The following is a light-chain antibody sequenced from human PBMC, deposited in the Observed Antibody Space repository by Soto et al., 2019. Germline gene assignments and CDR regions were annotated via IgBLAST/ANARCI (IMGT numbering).Light chain of an antibody. V-gene: IGKV1-5*03. Sequence: DIQMTQSPSTLSGSVGDRVTITCRASQTISSWLAWYQQKPGKAPKLLIYKASTLKSGVPSRFSGSGSGTEFTLTIRILQPDDFATYYRQHYNSYSEAFGQGTKVELK. J-gene: IGKJ1*01. CDR1: QTISSW. CDR3: QHYNSYSEA. CDR2: KAS.